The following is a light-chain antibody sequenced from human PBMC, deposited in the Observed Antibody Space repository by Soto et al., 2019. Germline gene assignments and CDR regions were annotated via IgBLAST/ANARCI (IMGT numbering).Light chain of an antibody. Sequence: EIVLTQSPATLTLSPGDRATLSCRASQSVRSSLAWYQQKPGQAPRLLIYDASKRATGIPARFSGSASGTDFTLTISSLEPGDFAVYYCQQYGSSPRTFGQGTKVEIK. CDR1: QSVRSS. CDR2: DAS. J-gene: IGKJ1*01. CDR3: QQYGSSPRT. V-gene: IGKV3-11*01.